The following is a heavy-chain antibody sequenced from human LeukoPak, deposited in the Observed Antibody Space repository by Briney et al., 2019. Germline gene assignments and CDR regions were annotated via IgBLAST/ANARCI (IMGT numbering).Heavy chain of an antibody. Sequence: GGSLRLSCAASGFIVSSNYMSWVRQAPGKGLEWVSVIYSGGSTYYADSVKGRFTISRDNSKNTLYLQMHSLRAEDTAVYYCATGYSSSWYYWGQGTLVTVSS. D-gene: IGHD6-13*01. V-gene: IGHV3-53*01. J-gene: IGHJ4*02. CDR1: GFIVSSNY. CDR3: ATGYSSSWYY. CDR2: IYSGGST.